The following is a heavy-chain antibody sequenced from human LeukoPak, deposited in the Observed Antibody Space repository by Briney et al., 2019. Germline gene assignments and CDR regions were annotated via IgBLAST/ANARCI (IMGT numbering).Heavy chain of an antibody. CDR3: ARVTTVAGSDYFGY. J-gene: IGHJ4*02. D-gene: IGHD6-19*01. V-gene: IGHV4-59*01. Sequence: SETLSLTCTVSGGSISSYYWSWIRQPPGKGLEWIGHIYYSGSTNYNPSLKSRVTMSLDTSKNHFSLKLSSVTAADTAVYYCARVTTVAGSDYFGYWGQGTPVTVSS. CDR2: IYYSGST. CDR1: GGSISSYY.